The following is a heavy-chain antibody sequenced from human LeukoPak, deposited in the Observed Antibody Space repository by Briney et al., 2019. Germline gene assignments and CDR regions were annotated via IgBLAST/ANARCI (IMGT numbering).Heavy chain of an antibody. CDR3: ARGVKYYDILTGYYIHYFDY. J-gene: IGHJ4*02. CDR1: GGSISSGGYY. Sequence: PSETLSLTCTASGGSISSGGYYWSWIRQHPGKGLEWIGYIYYSGSTYYNPSLKSRVTISVDTSKNQFSPKLSSVTAADTAVYYCARGVKYYDILTGYYIHYFDYWGQGTLVTVSS. CDR2: IYYSGST. D-gene: IGHD3-9*01. V-gene: IGHV4-31*03.